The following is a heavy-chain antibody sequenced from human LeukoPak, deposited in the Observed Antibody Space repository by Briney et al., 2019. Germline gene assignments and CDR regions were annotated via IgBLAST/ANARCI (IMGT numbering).Heavy chain of an antibody. CDR1: GFTFSSYG. D-gene: IGHD3-3*01. CDR2: IWYDGSNK. CDR3: ARDSVSYDFWSGYTTYYYYGMDV. Sequence: GGSLRLSCAASGFTFSSYGMHWVRQAPGKGLEWVAVIWYDGSNKYYADSVKGRFTISRDNSKNTLYLQMNSLRAEDTAVYYCARDSVSYDFWSGYTTYYYYGMDVWGQGTTVTASS. V-gene: IGHV3-33*01. J-gene: IGHJ6*02.